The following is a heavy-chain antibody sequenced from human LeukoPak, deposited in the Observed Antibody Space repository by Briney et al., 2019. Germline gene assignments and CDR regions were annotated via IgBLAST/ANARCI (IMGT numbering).Heavy chain of an antibody. V-gene: IGHV3-21*01. J-gene: IGHJ3*02. CDR3: ARVRSQGYAFDI. D-gene: IGHD1-26*01. CDR2: ISSSSSYI. Sequence: PGGSLRLSCAASGFTFSSYSMSWVRQAPGKGLEWVSSISSSSSYIYYADSVKGRFTISRDNAENSLYLQMNSLRAEDTAVYYCARVRSQGYAFDIWGQGTMVTVSS. CDR1: GFTFSSYS.